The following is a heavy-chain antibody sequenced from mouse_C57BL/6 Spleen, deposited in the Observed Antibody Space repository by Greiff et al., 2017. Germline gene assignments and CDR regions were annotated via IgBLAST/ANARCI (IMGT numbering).Heavy chain of an antibody. CDR3: ARQTAQGFAY. CDR2: IYPGDGDT. J-gene: IGHJ3*01. V-gene: IGHV1-82*01. Sequence: QVQLQQSGPELVKPGASVKISCKASGYAFSSSWMNWVKQRPGKGLEWIGRIYPGDGDTNYNGKFKGKATLTADTSSITSYMQLSILTSEDSAVYFCARQTAQGFAYWGQGTLVTVSA. D-gene: IGHD3-2*02. CDR1: GYAFSSSW.